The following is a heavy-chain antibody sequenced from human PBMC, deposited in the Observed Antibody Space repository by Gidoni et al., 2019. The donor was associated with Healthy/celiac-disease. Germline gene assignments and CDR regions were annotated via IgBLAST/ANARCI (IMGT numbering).Heavy chain of an antibody. D-gene: IGHD2-21*02. CDR1: GFPFSSYG. CDR3: AKRPSVATPDY. J-gene: IGHJ4*02. Sequence: QVQLVESGGGVVQPGRSLRLSCAASGFPFSSYGMHWVRQAPGKGLEWVAVISYDGSNKYYADSVKGRFTISRDNSKNTLYLQMNSLRAEDTAVYYCAKRPSVATPDYWGQGTLVTVSS. V-gene: IGHV3-30*18. CDR2: ISYDGSNK.